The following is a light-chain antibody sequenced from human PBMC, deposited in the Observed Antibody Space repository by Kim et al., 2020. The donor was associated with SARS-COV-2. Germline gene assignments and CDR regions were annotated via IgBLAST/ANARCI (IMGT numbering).Light chain of an antibody. Sequence: ASVGDSVTITCRASQGISNYLAWYQQKPGKVPKLLIYAASALQSGVPSRFSGSGSGTDFTLTITSLQPEDVAVYYCQQCQGAPWTFGRGTKVDIK. J-gene: IGKJ1*01. CDR1: QGISNY. CDR2: AAS. V-gene: IGKV1-27*01. CDR3: QQCQGAPWT.